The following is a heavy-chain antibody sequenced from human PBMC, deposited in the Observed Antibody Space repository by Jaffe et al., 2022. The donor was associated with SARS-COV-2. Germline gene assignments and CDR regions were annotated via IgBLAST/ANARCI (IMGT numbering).Heavy chain of an antibody. CDR2: ISSNGGST. CDR1: GFTFSSHA. V-gene: IGHV3-64D*09. D-gene: IGHD3-22*01. Sequence: EVQLVESGGGLVQPGGSLRLSCSASGFTFSSHAMYWARQAPGKGLEYVSGISSNGGSTYYADSVKGRFSISRDNSKNTLYLQMSSLRPEDTAVYYCVRGGITMIVVAQEWGQGTLVTVSS. J-gene: IGHJ4*02. CDR3: VRGGITMIVVAQE.